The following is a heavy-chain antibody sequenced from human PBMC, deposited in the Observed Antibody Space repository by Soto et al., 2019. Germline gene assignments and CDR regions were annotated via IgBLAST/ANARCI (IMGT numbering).Heavy chain of an antibody. CDR3: ARGVLIAEAGPFGY. V-gene: IGHV4-34*01. CDR2: INHSGST. Sequence: SETLSLTCAVYGGSFSGYYWRWFRQPPGKGLEWIGEINHSGSTNYNPSLKSRVTISVDTSKNQFSLKLSSVTAADTAVYYCARGVLIAEAGPFGYWGQGTLVTVSS. J-gene: IGHJ4*02. D-gene: IGHD6-13*01. CDR1: GGSFSGYY.